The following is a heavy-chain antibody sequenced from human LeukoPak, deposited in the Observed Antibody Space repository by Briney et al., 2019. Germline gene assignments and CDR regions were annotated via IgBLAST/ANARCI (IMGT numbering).Heavy chain of an antibody. D-gene: IGHD6-19*01. CDR2: INPSGGST. CDR3: ARDVPYSSGWSYYYYYGMDV. CDR1: GYTFTSYY. Sequence: ASVKVSCKASGYTFTSYYMHWVRQAPGQGLEWMGIINPSGGSTSYAQKFQGRVTMTRDTSTSTVYMEMSSLRSEDTAVYYCARDVPYSSGWSYYYYYGMDVWGQGTTVTVSS. V-gene: IGHV1-46*01. J-gene: IGHJ6*02.